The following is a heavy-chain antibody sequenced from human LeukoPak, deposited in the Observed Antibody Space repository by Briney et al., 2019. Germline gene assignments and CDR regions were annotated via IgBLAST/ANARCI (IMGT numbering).Heavy chain of an antibody. V-gene: IGHV4-59*01. D-gene: IGHD3-22*01. CDR1: GASIRSYH. CDR2: INYSGST. Sequence: PSETLSLTCTVSGASIRSYHWNWLRQPPGKGLEWIGYINYSGSTNFNPSLKSRATISMDTSKHHFSLKLSSVTAADTAVYYCARDTRSYDSSGYYFFDFWGQGTLVTVSS. J-gene: IGHJ4*02. CDR3: ARDTRSYDSSGYYFFDF.